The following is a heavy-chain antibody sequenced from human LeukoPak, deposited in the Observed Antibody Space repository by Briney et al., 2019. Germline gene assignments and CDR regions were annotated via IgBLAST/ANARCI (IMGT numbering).Heavy chain of an antibody. D-gene: IGHD3-22*01. CDR2: IYYSGST. Sequence: SETLSLTCTVSGGSISSYYWSWIRQPPGKGLEWIGYIYYSGSTNYNPPLKSRVTISVDTSKNQFSLMLSSVTAADTAVYYCARGGTMIGGYWGQGTLVTVSS. J-gene: IGHJ4*02. V-gene: IGHV4-59*01. CDR1: GGSISSYY. CDR3: ARGGTMIGGY.